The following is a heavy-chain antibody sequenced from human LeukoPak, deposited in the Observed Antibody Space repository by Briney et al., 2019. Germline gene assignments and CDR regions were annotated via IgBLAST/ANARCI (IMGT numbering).Heavy chain of an antibody. J-gene: IGHJ4*02. CDR2: TNSGGTST. D-gene: IGHD3-10*01. Sequence: PGGSLRLSCATSGFPFSDFSMSWVRQAPGKGLEWISTTNSGGTSTYYAESVKGRFTISRDNSKNTLYLQMNSLRAEDTAVYYCAKAPSGTPYQFDYWGQGTLVTVSS. CDR1: GFPFSDFS. CDR3: AKAPSGTPYQFDY. V-gene: IGHV3-23*01.